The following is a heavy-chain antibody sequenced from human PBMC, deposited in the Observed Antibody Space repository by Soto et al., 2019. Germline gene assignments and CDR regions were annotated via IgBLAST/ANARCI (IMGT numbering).Heavy chain of an antibody. V-gene: IGHV1-18*01. D-gene: IGHD2-8*02. CDR3: ARGDYGTGGYPFPYFDY. CDR2: LSGYNGDI. Sequence: GASVKVSCKTSGYTFTSYPISWVRQAPGQGLEWMGWLSGYNGDIHYAQNFQGRVTLTSDTSISTASMDLTSLTSDDTAVYYCARGDYGTGGYPFPYFDYWGQGTLVTVSS. CDR1: GYTFTSYP. J-gene: IGHJ4*02.